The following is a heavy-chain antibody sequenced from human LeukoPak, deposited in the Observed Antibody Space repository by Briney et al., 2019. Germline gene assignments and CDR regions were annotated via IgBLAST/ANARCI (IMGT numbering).Heavy chain of an antibody. D-gene: IGHD2-2*01. CDR2: ISSSSSYI. CDR1: GFTFSSYS. Sequence: GGSLRLSCAASGFTFSSYSMNWVRQAPGKGLEWVSSISSSSSYIYYADSVKGRFTISRDNDKNSLYLQMNSLRAEDTAVYYCARGVPAAPRRAFDYWGQGAPVTVSS. J-gene: IGHJ4*02. V-gene: IGHV3-21*01. CDR3: ARGVPAAPRRAFDY.